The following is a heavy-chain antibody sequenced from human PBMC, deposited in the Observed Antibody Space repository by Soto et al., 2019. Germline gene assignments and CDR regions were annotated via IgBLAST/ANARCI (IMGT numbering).Heavy chain of an antibody. D-gene: IGHD2-8*01. CDR2: IYPGDSDT. CDR1: GYAFSSYW. V-gene: IGHV5-51*01. CDR3: ARGYCTPTISDPWFDP. Sequence: LGESVKISCQGSGYAFSSYWIAWVRQMPGKGLEWMGIIYPGDSDTRYSPSFQGQVTISVDKSITTAYLQWSSLKASDTAMYYCARGYCTPTISDPWFDPCRQGTLVSVSS. J-gene: IGHJ5*02.